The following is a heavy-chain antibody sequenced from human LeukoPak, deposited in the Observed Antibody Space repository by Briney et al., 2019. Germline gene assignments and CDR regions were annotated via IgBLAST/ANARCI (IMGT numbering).Heavy chain of an antibody. Sequence: GSSVKVSCKASGDTFSSYGFSWVRQAPGQGLEWMGRIIPILDMPTYTQKFKDRVTITADKSTSTVYMEVSSLTSEDTAVYYCARAHSKGFVSSWDYWGQGTLVTASS. D-gene: IGHD6-13*01. CDR3: ARAHSKGFVSSWDY. CDR1: GDTFSSYG. CDR2: IIPILDMP. J-gene: IGHJ4*02. V-gene: IGHV1-69*04.